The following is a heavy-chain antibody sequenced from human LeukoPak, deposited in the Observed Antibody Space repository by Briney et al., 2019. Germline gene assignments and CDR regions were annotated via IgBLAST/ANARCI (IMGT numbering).Heavy chain of an antibody. CDR3: ARDYADYVGYFSFDY. J-gene: IGHJ4*02. Sequence: PGGSLRLSCAASGFTFSSYSMNWVRQAPGKGLEWVSSISSSSSYIYYADSVKGRFTISRDNSQNTLYLQMNSLRAEDTAVYYCARDYADYVGYFSFDYWGQGTLVTVSS. V-gene: IGHV3-21*04. D-gene: IGHD4-17*01. CDR1: GFTFSSYS. CDR2: ISSSSSYI.